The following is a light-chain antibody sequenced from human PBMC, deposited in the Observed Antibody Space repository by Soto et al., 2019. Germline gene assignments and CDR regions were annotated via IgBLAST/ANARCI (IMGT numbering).Light chain of an antibody. CDR2: STS. V-gene: IGKV1-39*01. CDR3: QQSYSAPLT. Sequence: DIQMTQSPSSLSASVGDRVTITCRASQTISSYLTWYQQKPRKAPKLLIYSTSSLQSGVPSRFSGSGSGTDFTLTISSLQPEDFATYYCQQSYSAPLTFGPGTRVDLK. CDR1: QTISSY. J-gene: IGKJ3*01.